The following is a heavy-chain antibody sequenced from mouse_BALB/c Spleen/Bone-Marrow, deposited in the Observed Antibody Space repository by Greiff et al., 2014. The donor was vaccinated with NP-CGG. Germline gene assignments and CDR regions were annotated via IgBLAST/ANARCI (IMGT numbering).Heavy chain of an antibody. CDR2: ISSGGSYT. J-gene: IGHJ1*01. Sequence: EVNLVESGGDLVKPGGSLKLSCAASGFTFSTYGMSWVRQTPDKRLEWVATISSGGSYTYYPDSVKGRFTISRDNAKNTLYLQMSSLKSEDTAMYYCARRGNWDVRGYFDVWGAGTTVTVSS. CDR1: GFTFSTYG. CDR3: ARRGNWDVRGYFDV. V-gene: IGHV5-6*02. D-gene: IGHD4-1*01.